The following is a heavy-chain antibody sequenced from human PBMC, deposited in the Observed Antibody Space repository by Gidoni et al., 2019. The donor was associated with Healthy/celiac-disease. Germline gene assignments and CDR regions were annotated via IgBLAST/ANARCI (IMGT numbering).Heavy chain of an antibody. V-gene: IGHV3-11*01. CDR3: ARYPRPYYYGMDV. J-gene: IGHJ6*02. CDR2: ISSSGSTI. Sequence: PGKGLEWVSYISSSGSTIYYADSVKGRFTISRDNAKNSLYLQMNSLRAEDTAVYYCARYPRPYYYGMDVWGQGTTVTVSS.